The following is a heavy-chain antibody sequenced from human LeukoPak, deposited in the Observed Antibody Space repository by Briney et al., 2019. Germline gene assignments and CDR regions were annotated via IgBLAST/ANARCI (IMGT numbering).Heavy chain of an antibody. D-gene: IGHD5-18*01. Sequence: PGGSLRLSCAASGFTFNNYAMSWVRQTPGKGLEWVSSISDNDGSTYYTDSVKGRFTISRDNSKDTVYLQMNNLRAADTALYFCVRHDSYIPFWGQGSLVTVFS. CDR1: GFTFNNYA. V-gene: IGHV3-23*01. CDR2: ISDNDGST. CDR3: VRHDSYIPF. J-gene: IGHJ1*01.